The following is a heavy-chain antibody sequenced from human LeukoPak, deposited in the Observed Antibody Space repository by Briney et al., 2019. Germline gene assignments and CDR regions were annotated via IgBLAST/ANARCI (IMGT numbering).Heavy chain of an antibody. CDR3: ARASGYISGWYDDAFDI. V-gene: IGHV3-21*01. CDR1: GLTFSSYS. CDR2: ISSSSSYI. Sequence: GGSLRLSCAASGLTFSSYSMNWVRQAPGKGLEWVSSISSSSSYIYYADSVKGRFTISRDNAKNSLYLQMNSLRAEDTAVYYCARASGYISGWYDDAFDIWGQGTMVTVSS. J-gene: IGHJ3*02. D-gene: IGHD6-19*01.